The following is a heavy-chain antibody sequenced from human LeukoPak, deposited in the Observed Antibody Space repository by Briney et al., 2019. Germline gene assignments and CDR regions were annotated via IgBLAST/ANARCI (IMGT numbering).Heavy chain of an antibody. CDR3: ARGPTLTSDY. V-gene: IGHV4-59*01. Sequence: SETLSLTCTVSGGTISNYYWNWIRQPPGKGLEWIGYIYYSGITNYNPSLKSRVTLSVDPSKIQFSLKLRSVTAADTAVYFCARGPTLTSDYWGQGTLVTVSS. CDR1: GGTISNYY. D-gene: IGHD2/OR15-2a*01. CDR2: IYYSGIT. J-gene: IGHJ4*02.